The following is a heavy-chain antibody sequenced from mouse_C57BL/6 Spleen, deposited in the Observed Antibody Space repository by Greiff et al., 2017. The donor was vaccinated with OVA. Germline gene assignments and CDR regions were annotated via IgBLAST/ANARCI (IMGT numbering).Heavy chain of an antibody. V-gene: IGHV1-50*01. CDR1: GYTFTSYW. D-gene: IGHD1-1*01. CDR2: IDPSDSYT. J-gene: IGHJ2*01. Sequence: QVQLQQPGAELVKPGASVKLSCKASGYTFTSYWMQWVKQRPGQGLEWIGEIDPSDSYTNYNQKFKGKATLTVDTSSSTAYMQLSSLTSEDSAVYYGARRGTVVNFDYWGQGTTLTVSS. CDR3: ARRGTVVNFDY.